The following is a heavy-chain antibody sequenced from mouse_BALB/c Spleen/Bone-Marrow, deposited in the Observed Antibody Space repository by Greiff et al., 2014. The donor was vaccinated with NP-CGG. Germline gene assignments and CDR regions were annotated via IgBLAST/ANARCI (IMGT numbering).Heavy chain of an antibody. CDR1: GFNIKDTY. V-gene: IGHV14-3*02. CDR3: ALYYDYDVGY. Sequence: VQLQQPGAELVKPGASVKLSCTASGFNIKDTYMHWVKQRPGQGLEWIGRIDPANGNTKYDPKFQGKATITADTSSNTAYLQLSSLTSEDTAVYYCALYYDYDVGYWGQGTTLTVSS. D-gene: IGHD2-4*01. CDR2: IDPANGNT. J-gene: IGHJ2*01.